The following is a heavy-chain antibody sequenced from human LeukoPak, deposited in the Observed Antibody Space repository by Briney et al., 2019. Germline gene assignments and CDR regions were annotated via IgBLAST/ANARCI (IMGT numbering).Heavy chain of an antibody. J-gene: IGHJ4*02. Sequence: ASVKVSCKASGYTFSDHYMHWVRQAPGQGLEWMGWINPKSGGTNFAQKFLDRVTMTRDTSISTAYMELSRLRSDDTAVYYCARGAKFCSGDSCYSPFDYWGQGTLVTVSS. V-gene: IGHV1-2*02. CDR2: INPKSGGT. CDR1: GYTFSDHY. CDR3: ARGAKFCSGDSCYSPFDY. D-gene: IGHD2-15*01.